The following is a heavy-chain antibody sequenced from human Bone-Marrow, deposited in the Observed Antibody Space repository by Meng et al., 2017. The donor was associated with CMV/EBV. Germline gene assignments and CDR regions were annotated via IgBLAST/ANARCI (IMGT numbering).Heavy chain of an antibody. CDR2: IYSGGSST. V-gene: IGHV3-23*03. Sequence: GESLKISCAASGFTFSSYAMSWVRQAPGKGLEWVSVIYSGGSSTYYADSVKGRFTISRDNSKNTLYLQMNSLRAEDTAVYYCAKDLRHSSLDYWGQGTLVTVSS. J-gene: IGHJ4*02. CDR3: AKDLRHSSLDY. D-gene: IGHD6-13*01. CDR1: GFTFSSYA.